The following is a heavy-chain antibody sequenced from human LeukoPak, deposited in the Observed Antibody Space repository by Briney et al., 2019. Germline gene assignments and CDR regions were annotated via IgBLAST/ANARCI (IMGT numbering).Heavy chain of an antibody. D-gene: IGHD6-19*01. V-gene: IGHV4-30-2*01. CDR2: IYHSGST. J-gene: IGHJ4*02. CDR1: GGSISSGGYS. Sequence: SETLSLTCAVSGGSISSGGYSWSWIRQPPGKGLEWIGYIYHSGSTYYNPSLKSRVTISVDRSKNQFSLKLSSVTAADTAVYYCARTPSAVAGTRGDYFDYWGQGTLVTVSS. CDR3: ARTPSAVAGTRGDYFDY.